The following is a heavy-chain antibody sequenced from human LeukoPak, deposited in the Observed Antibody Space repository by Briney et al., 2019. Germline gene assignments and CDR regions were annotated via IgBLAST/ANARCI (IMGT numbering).Heavy chain of an antibody. CDR1: GFTFSSYA. J-gene: IGHJ4*02. D-gene: IGHD6-13*01. CDR3: ATSSSSWYYFDY. CDR2: ISGSGGST. Sequence: PGGSLRLSCAASGFTFSSYAMSWVRQAPGKGLEWVPAISGSGGSTYYADSVKGRFTISRDNSKNTLYLQMNSLRAEDTAVYYCATSSSSWYYFDYWGQGTLVTVSS. V-gene: IGHV3-23*01.